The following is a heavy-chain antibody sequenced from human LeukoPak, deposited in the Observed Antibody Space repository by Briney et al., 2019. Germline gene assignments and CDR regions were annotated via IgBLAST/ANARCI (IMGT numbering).Heavy chain of an antibody. Sequence: GGSLRLSCAASGFTFSDYYMNWIRQAPGKGLEWISYISSSGSTMYYADSVKGRFTISRDNAKNSLYLQMNSLRAEDTAVYYCAKEYFCGGNCTANYDSWGQGTLVTVSS. V-gene: IGHV3-11*01. D-gene: IGHD2-21*01. CDR2: ISSSGSTM. CDR3: AKEYFCGGNCTANYDS. J-gene: IGHJ4*02. CDR1: GFTFSDYY.